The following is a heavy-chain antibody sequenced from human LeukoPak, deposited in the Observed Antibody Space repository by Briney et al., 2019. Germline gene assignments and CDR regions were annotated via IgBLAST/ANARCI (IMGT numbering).Heavy chain of an antibody. V-gene: IGHV3-66*01. CDR2: IYSGGST. Sequence: GGSLRLSCAASGFTFSSYSMNWVRQAPGKGLEWVSVIYSGGSTYYADSVKGRFTISRDNSKNTLYLQMNSLRAEDTAVYYCARDQESSGYYPGFDLWGRGTLVTVSS. J-gene: IGHJ2*01. CDR3: ARDQESSGYYPGFDL. D-gene: IGHD3-22*01. CDR1: GFTFSSYS.